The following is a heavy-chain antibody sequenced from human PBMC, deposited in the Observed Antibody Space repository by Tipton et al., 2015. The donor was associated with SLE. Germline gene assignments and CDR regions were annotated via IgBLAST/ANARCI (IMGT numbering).Heavy chain of an antibody. CDR3: ARGTGGAFDI. J-gene: IGHJ3*02. CDR1: GGSISSGSYY. CDR2: IYTSGST. Sequence: TPSLTCTVSGGSISSGSYYWSWIRQPAGKGLEWIGRIYTSGSTNYNPSLKSRVTISVDTSKNQFSLKLSSVTAADTAVYYCARGTGGAFDIWGQGTMVTVSS. V-gene: IGHV4-61*02. D-gene: IGHD3-16*01.